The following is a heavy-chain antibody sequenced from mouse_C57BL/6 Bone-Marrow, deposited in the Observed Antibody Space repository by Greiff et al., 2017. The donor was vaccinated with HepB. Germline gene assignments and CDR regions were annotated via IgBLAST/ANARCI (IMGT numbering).Heavy chain of an antibody. CDR2: ISDGGSYT. D-gene: IGHD2-12*01. V-gene: IGHV5-4*01. CDR3: ARDRTIVTRGWYCDV. Sequence: EVKLVESGGGLVKPGGSLKLSCAASGFTFSSYAMSWVRQTPEKRLEWVATISDGGSYTSYPDNVKGRFTISRDNAKNNLYLQMRHLKSENTAMYYCARDRTIVTRGWYCDVWGTGTTITVSA. J-gene: IGHJ1*03. CDR1: GFTFSSYA.